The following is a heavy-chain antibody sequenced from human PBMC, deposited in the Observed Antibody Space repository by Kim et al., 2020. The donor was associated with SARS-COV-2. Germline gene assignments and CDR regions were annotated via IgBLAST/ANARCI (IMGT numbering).Heavy chain of an antibody. Sequence: GGSLRLSCAASGFTFSSYGMHWVRQAPGKGLEWVAVISYDGSNKYYADSVKGRFTISRDNSKNTLYLQMNSLRAEDTAVYYCAKGIVVVPAPPPRDYWGQGTLVTVSS. D-gene: IGHD2-2*01. J-gene: IGHJ4*02. V-gene: IGHV3-30*18. CDR2: ISYDGSNK. CDR1: GFTFSSYG. CDR3: AKGIVVVPAPPPRDY.